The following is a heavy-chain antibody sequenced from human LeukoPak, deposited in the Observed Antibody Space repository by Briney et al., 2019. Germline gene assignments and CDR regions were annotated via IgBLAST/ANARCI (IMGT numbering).Heavy chain of an antibody. CDR1: GYTFTGYY. Sequence: ASVKVSCKASGYTFTGYYMHWVRQAPGQGLEWMGWINPNSGGTNYAQKFQGWVTMTGDTSISTAYMELSRLRSDDTAVYYCAREGGDTMVRGKGWFDPWGQGTLVTVSS. CDR2: INPNSGGT. J-gene: IGHJ5*02. CDR3: AREGGDTMVRGKGWFDP. D-gene: IGHD3-10*01. V-gene: IGHV1-2*04.